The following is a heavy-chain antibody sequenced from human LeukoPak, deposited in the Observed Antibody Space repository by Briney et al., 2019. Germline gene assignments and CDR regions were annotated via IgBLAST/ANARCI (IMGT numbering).Heavy chain of an antibody. CDR3: ARGAEVLGVVPLYYFDY. D-gene: IGHD2-15*01. J-gene: IGHJ4*02. CDR2: IYYSGST. V-gene: IGHV4-59*01. Sequence: SETLSLTCTVSGGSISSYYWSWIRQPPGKGLEWIGYIYYSGSTNYNPSLKSRVTISVDTSKNQFSLKLSSVTAADTAVYYCARGAEVLGVVPLYYFDYWGQGTPVTVSS. CDR1: GGSISSYY.